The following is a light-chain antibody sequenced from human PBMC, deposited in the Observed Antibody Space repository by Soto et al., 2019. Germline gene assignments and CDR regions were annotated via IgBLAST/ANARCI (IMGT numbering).Light chain of an antibody. CDR2: GAS. CDR3: QQYGSSPGT. Sequence: EIVLTQSPRTLSSSPGERATLSCRASQSVTSNYLAWYQQKRGQAPRLLIWGASIRATGLPDRFSGGGSGTDFTLTISRLEAEDFAVYYCQQYGSSPGTFGQGTKVDSK. V-gene: IGKV3-20*01. J-gene: IGKJ1*01. CDR1: QSVTSNY.